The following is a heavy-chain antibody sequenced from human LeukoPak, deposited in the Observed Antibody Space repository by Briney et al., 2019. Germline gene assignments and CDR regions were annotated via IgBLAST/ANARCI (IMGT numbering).Heavy chain of an antibody. CDR3: VREYSSSSYFDY. J-gene: IGHJ4*02. Sequence: GGSLRLSCAASGFTLSSYSMNWVRQAPGKGLEWVSSISSSSHYIYYADSVKGRFTISRDNAKNSLYLQMNSLRTEDTAVYYCVREYSSSSYFDYWGQGTLVTVSS. D-gene: IGHD6-6*01. V-gene: IGHV3-21*01. CDR1: GFTLSSYS. CDR2: ISSSSHYI.